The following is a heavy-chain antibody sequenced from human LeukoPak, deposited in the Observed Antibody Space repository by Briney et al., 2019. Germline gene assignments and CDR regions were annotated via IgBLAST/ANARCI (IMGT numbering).Heavy chain of an antibody. CDR3: ARVRDGSSFSAFDM. CDR1: GGSITSYY. J-gene: IGHJ3*02. Sequence: SETLSLTCTVSGGSITSYYWSWIRQPPGKGLEWIGCIYYSGTTNYNPSLKSRVTITVDTSKNQFSLKLSSVTAADTAVYYCARVRDGSSFSAFDMWGQGTMVTVSS. CDR2: IYYSGTT. V-gene: IGHV4-59*01. D-gene: IGHD1-26*01.